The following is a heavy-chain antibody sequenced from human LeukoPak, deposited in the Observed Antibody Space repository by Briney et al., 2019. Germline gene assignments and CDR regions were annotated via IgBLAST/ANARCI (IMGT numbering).Heavy chain of an antibody. J-gene: IGHJ6*02. CDR1: GYTFTSYY. D-gene: IGHD5-12*01. V-gene: IGHV1-46*01. Sequence: ASVKVSCKTSGYTFTSYYIHWVRQAPGQGLVWMGIINPSGGSTNYAQRFQGRVTMTRDTSTSTVYMELSSLRSDDTAVYYCAREIVPTVASMGYYYGMDVWGQGTTVTVSS. CDR2: INPSGGST. CDR3: AREIVPTVASMGYYYGMDV.